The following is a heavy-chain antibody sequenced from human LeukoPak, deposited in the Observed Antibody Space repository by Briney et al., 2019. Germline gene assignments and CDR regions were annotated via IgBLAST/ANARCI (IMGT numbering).Heavy chain of an antibody. CDR2: IIPIFGTA. Sequence: SVKVSCKASGGTFSSYAISWVRQAPGQGLEWMGGIIPIFGTANYAQKFQGRVTITADESTSTAYMELSSLRSEDTAVYYCARTCSGGSCYHDYYGMDVWGQGTTVTVSS. D-gene: IGHD2-15*01. CDR3: ARTCSGGSCYHDYYGMDV. CDR1: GGTFSSYA. V-gene: IGHV1-69*01. J-gene: IGHJ6*02.